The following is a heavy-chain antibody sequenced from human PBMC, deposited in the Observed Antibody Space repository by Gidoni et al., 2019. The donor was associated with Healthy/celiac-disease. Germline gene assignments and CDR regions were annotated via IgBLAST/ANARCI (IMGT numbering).Heavy chain of an antibody. CDR3: ARDAFLIFDFWSGQYYFDY. CDR2: ISSSSSYI. Sequence: EVQLVESGGGLVKPGGSLRLSCAASGVPVSIHIRNWVRQAPGKGLGWVSSISSSSSYIYYADSVKGRFTISRDNAKNSLYLQMNSLRAEDTAVYYCARDAFLIFDFWSGQYYFDYWGQGTLVTVSS. D-gene: IGHD3-3*01. CDR1: GVPVSIHI. J-gene: IGHJ4*02. V-gene: IGHV3-21*01.